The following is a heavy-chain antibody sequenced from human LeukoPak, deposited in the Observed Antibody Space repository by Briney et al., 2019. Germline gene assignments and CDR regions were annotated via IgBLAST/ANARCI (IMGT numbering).Heavy chain of an antibody. D-gene: IGHD5-24*01. CDR2: IIPIFGTA. CDR1: GGTFISYA. J-gene: IGHJ4*02. V-gene: IGHV1-69*13. CDR3: AREKSVRDGYNYEPPDY. Sequence: SVKVSCKASGGTFISYAISWVRQAPGQGLEWMGGIIPIFGTANYAQKFQGRVTITADESTSTAYMELSSLRSEDTAVYYCAREKSVRDGYNYEPPDYWGQGTLVTVSS.